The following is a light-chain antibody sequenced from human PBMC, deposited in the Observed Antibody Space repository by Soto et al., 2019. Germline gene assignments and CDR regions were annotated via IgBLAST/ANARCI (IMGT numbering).Light chain of an antibody. CDR2: GVS. CDR1: SSDIDVYDL. CDR3: CSYAGFTTYV. Sequence: QSALTQPASVSGSPGQSITISCTGTSSDIDVYDLVSWYRQYPGKAPKLMIYGVSKRPSGVSDRFSGSKSGNTASLTISGLQTEDEADYYGCSYAGFTTYVFGSGTKLTVL. J-gene: IGLJ1*01. V-gene: IGLV2-23*02.